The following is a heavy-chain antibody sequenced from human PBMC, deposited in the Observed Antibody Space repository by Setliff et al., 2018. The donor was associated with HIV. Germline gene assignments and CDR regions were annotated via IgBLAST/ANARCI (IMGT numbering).Heavy chain of an antibody. D-gene: IGHD3-10*01. CDR2: ISAYNGNT. CDR1: GYTFTSYG. V-gene: IGHV1-18*01. J-gene: IGHJ4*02. CDR3: VSRSRHMVRGYYCDY. Sequence: ASVKVSCKASGYTFTSYGISWVRQAPGQGLEWMGWISAYNGNTNYAQKLQGRVTMTTDTSTSTAYMDLRSLRSDDTAVYYCVSRSRHMVRGYYCDYWGQGALVSVSS.